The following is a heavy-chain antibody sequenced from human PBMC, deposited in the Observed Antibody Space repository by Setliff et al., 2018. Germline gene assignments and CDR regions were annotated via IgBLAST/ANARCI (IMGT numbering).Heavy chain of an antibody. V-gene: IGHV1-69*10. Sequence: EASVKVSCKASGGTFSSYAISWVRQAPGQGLEWMGGIIPILGIANYAQKFQGRVTITADESTSTAYMELSSLRSEDTAVYYCARDPSPRYDILTGYAPMGAFDIWGQGTMVTVSS. J-gene: IGHJ3*02. CDR3: ARDPSPRYDILTGYAPMGAFDI. CDR1: GGTFSSYA. D-gene: IGHD3-9*01. CDR2: IIPILGIA.